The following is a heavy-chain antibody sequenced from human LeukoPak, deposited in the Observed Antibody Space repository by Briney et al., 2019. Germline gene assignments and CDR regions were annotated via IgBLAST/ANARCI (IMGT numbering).Heavy chain of an antibody. CDR2: IYPGDSDT. V-gene: IGHV5-51*01. J-gene: IGHJ4*02. CDR3: ARIYYYDSSGYPTGCDY. CDR1: GYSFTSYW. Sequence: GESLKISFKGSGYSFTSYWIGWVRQMPGKDLEWMGIIYPGDSDTRYSPSFQGQVTISADKSISTAYLQWSSLKASDTAMYYCARIYYYDSSGYPTGCDYWGQGTLVTVSS. D-gene: IGHD3-22*01.